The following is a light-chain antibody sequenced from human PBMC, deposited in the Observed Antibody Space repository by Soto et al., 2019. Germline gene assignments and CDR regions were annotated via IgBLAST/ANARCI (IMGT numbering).Light chain of an antibody. Sequence: EIVMTQSPATLSVSPGERATLSCRASQSVSSNLAWYQQKPGQAPRLLIYGASTRATGIPARFSGSGSGTKFTLTINSLQSEDFAVYYCQQYNNWPKTFGQGTKVDIK. J-gene: IGKJ1*01. CDR1: QSVSSN. CDR2: GAS. CDR3: QQYNNWPKT. V-gene: IGKV3-15*01.